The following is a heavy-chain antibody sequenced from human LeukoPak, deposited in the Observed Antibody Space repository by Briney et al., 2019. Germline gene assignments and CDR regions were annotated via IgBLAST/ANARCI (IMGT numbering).Heavy chain of an antibody. Sequence: SETLSLTCSVSGSYINNYYWGWIRQAPGKGPEWIGSIYYSGKTYYNSSLRSRVTISLDTSKKQFSLNLFYVTAADTAMYYCAKSGGYGLIDYWGQGTLVTVSS. V-gene: IGHV4-39*07. D-gene: IGHD1-26*01. CDR1: GSYINNYY. J-gene: IGHJ4*02. CDR3: AKSGGYGLIDY. CDR2: IYYSGKT.